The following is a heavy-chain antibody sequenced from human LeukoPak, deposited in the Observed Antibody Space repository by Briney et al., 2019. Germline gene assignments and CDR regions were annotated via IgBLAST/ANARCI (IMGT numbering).Heavy chain of an antibody. CDR2: ISGSGGST. V-gene: IGHV3-23*01. CDR1: GFTFSNAW. D-gene: IGHD6-19*01. Sequence: GGSLRLSCAASGFTFSNAWMSWVRQAPGKGLEWVSAISGSGGSTYYADSVKGRFTISRDNSKNTLYLQMNSLRAEDTAVYYCAKDFVGVAVAGLWGQGSLVTVSS. J-gene: IGHJ4*02. CDR3: AKDFVGVAVAGL.